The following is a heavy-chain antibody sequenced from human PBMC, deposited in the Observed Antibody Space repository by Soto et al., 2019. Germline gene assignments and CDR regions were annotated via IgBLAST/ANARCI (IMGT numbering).Heavy chain of an antibody. Sequence: PGGSLRLSCAASGFTFSSYEMNWVRQAPGKGLEWVSYISSSGSTIYYADSVKGRFTISRDNAKNSLYLQMNSLRAEDTAVYYCARDDRYCTNGVCYNYYYYGMDVWGQGTTVTVSS. CDR3: ARDDRYCTNGVCYNYYYYGMDV. V-gene: IGHV3-48*03. D-gene: IGHD2-8*01. J-gene: IGHJ6*02. CDR2: ISSSGSTI. CDR1: GFTFSSYE.